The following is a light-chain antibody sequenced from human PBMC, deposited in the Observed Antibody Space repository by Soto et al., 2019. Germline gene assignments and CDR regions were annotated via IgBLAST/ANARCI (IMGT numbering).Light chain of an antibody. CDR3: QSYDSSMSAVV. Sequence: QSVLTQPPSVSGAPGQRVTISCTGSSSNIGAGYDVHWYQQLPGTAPKLLIYGNSNRPSGVPDRFSGSKSGTSASLAITGRLAADDADYYCQSYDSSMSAVVFGGGTKLTVL. CDR1: SSNIGAGYD. CDR2: GNS. J-gene: IGLJ2*01. V-gene: IGLV1-40*01.